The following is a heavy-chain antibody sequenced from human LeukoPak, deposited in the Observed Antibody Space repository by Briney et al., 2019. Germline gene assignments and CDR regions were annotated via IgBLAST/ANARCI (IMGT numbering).Heavy chain of an antibody. CDR1: GGSFSGYY. D-gene: IGHD4-17*01. CDR3: ARVPRSDYGDYWRDY. J-gene: IGHJ4*02. CDR2: INHSGST. Sequence: SETLSLTCAVYGGSFSGYYWSWIRQPPGKGLEWIGEINHSGSTNYNPSLKSRVTISVDTSKNQFSLKLSSVTAADTAVYYCARVPRSDYGDYWRDYWGQGTLVTVSS. V-gene: IGHV4-34*01.